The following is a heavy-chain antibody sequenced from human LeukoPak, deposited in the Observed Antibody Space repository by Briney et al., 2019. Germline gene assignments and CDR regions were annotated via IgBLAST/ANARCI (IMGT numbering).Heavy chain of an antibody. J-gene: IGHJ4*02. V-gene: IGHV3-23*01. CDR1: GFTFSSYA. CDR2: TSGSGGST. CDR3: AKEDGFYSGYANFDY. Sequence: GGSLRLSCAAAGFTFSSYAMSWVRQAPGKGLEWVSATSGSGGSTYYADSVKGRFTISRDNSKNTLYLQMNSLRAEDTAVYYCAKEDGFYSGYANFDYWGQGTLVTVSS. D-gene: IGHD5-12*01.